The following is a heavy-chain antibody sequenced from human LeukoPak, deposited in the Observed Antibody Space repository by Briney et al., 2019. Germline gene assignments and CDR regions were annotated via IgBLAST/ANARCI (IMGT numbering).Heavy chain of an antibody. CDR3: ARSRKYCSGGSCFYYVDYYYYMDV. CDR1: GFTFSSYS. V-gene: IGHV3-21*01. D-gene: IGHD2-15*01. CDR2: ISSSSSYI. Sequence: PGGSLRLSCAASGFTFSSYSMNWVRQAPGKGLEWVSSISSSSSYIYYADSVKGRFTISRDNAKNSLYLQMNSLRAEDTAVYYCARSRKYCSGGSCFYYVDYYYYMDVWGKGTTVTISS. J-gene: IGHJ6*03.